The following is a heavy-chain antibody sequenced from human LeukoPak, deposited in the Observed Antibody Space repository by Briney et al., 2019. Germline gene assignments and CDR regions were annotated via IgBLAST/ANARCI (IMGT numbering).Heavy chain of an antibody. J-gene: IGHJ2*01. V-gene: IGHV4-34*01. CDR2: INHSGST. D-gene: IGHD6-19*01. CDR3: ARGPTAVAGWKYFDL. Sequence: SETLSLTCAVNGGSFSGYYWTWIRQSPGKGLEWIGEINHSGSTNYNPSLKSRVTISVDTSMNQFSLKLSSVTAADTAVYYCARGPTAVAGWKYFDLWGRGTLVTVSS. CDR1: GGSFSGYY.